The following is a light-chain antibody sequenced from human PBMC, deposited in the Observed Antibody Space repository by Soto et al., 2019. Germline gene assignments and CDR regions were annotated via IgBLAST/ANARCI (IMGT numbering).Light chain of an antibody. CDR3: SSYTSSSTSVI. J-gene: IGLJ2*01. CDR2: DVS. CDR1: SADVGDYNS. Sequence: QSALTQPASVSGSPGQSITISCAGTSADVGDYNSVSWYQQHPGKAPKLMIYDVSNRPSGVSNRFSGSKSGNTASLTISGLQAEDEADYYCSSYTSSSTSVIFGGGTKLTVL. V-gene: IGLV2-14*03.